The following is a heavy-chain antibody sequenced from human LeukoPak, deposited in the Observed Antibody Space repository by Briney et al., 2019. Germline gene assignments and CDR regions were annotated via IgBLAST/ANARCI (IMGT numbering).Heavy chain of an antibody. D-gene: IGHD4-23*01. CDR2: IYYSGST. CDR3: AGLWSGSTVVRTDWFDP. CDR1: GGSISSSSYY. V-gene: IGHV4-39*01. Sequence: PSETLSLTCTVSGGSISSSSYYWGWIRQPPGKGLEWIGSIYYSGSTYYNPSLKSRVTISVDTSKNQFSLKLSSVTAADTAVYYCAGLWSGSTVVRTDWFDPWGQGTLVTVSS. J-gene: IGHJ5*02.